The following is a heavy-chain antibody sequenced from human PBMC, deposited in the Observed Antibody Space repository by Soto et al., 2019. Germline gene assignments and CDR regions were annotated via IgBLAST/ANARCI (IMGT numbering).Heavy chain of an antibody. D-gene: IGHD3-16*01. V-gene: IGHV1-18*01. CDR2: INAYNGNT. CDR3: ARDPALGGPFDY. Sequence: QVQLVQSGAEVKKPGASVKVSCKASGYTFNSYGISWVRQAPGQGLEWMGWINAYNGNTKYAQKVQGRVIMTTATSTSTAYMELRSLRSDDTAVYYCARDPALGGPFDYWGQGTLVTVSS. J-gene: IGHJ4*02. CDR1: GYTFNSYG.